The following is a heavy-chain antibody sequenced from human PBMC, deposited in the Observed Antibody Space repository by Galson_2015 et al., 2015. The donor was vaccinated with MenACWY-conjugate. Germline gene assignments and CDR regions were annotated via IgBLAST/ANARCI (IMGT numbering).Heavy chain of an antibody. J-gene: IGHJ4*02. CDR2: IDGSGDTT. D-gene: IGHD7-27*01. CDR3: AWGRNPTVNSMYLDY. CDR1: RFSFSTYA. V-gene: IGHV3-23*01. Sequence: SLRLSCAASRFSFSTYAMSWVRQTPGKGLEWVSTIDGSGDTTYYADSVKGRFTISRDNSKNTLYLQMNSLRAEDTAVYYCAWGRNPTVNSMYLDYWGQGTLVTVSS.